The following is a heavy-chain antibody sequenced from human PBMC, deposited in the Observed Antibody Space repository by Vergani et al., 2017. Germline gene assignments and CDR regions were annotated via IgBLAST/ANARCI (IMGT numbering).Heavy chain of an antibody. CDR3: ATKSCGTPGCQIGYFRE. CDR1: GFNFGAYS. J-gene: IGHJ1*01. CDR2: ISSSSHDL. Sequence: QLVASGGGLVQPGGSLRLSCVASGFNFGAYSMAWFRQAQGKGLEWLSYISSSSHDLSYGDSVKGRFTISRDNSKSTLYLQMNSLRTEDTAVYYCATKSCGTPGCQIGYFREWGQGTLVTVSS. V-gene: IGHV3-48*01. D-gene: IGHD1-1*01.